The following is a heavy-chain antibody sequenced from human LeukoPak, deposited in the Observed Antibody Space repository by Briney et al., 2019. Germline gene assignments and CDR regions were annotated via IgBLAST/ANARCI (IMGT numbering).Heavy chain of an antibody. Sequence: SETLSLTCTVSGGSISSSSYYWGWIRQPPGKGLEWIGSIYYSGSTYYNPSLKSRVTISVDTSKNQFSLKLSSVTAADTAVYYCARNSGSGWAADYWGQGTLVTVSS. J-gene: IGHJ4*02. D-gene: IGHD6-19*01. V-gene: IGHV4-39*01. CDR2: IYYSGST. CDR1: GGSISSSSYY. CDR3: ARNSGSGWAADY.